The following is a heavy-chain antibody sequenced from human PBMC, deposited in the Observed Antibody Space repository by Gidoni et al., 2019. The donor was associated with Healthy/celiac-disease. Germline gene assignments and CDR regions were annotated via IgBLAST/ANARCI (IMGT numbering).Heavy chain of an antibody. J-gene: IGHJ4*02. V-gene: IGHV3-30-3*01. Sequence: QVQLVESGGGVVQPGRSLRLSCAASVFTFSSYAMHWVRQAPGKGLEGVAVISYDGSNKYYADSVKGRFTISRDNSKNTLYLQMNSLRAEDTAVYYCARAPETRYCSSTSCPADYWGQGTLVTVSS. CDR2: ISYDGSNK. D-gene: IGHD2-2*01. CDR3: ARAPETRYCSSTSCPADY. CDR1: VFTFSSYA.